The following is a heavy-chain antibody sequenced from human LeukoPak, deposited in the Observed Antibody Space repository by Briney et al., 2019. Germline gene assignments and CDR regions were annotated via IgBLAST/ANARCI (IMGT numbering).Heavy chain of an antibody. CDR1: VGSTSNYY. Sequence: AEALSLTCPVSVGSTSNYYWGLIRQPPGKGLEWIGSIYYSWNTNYNPSLKSRVTISVDTSQNQFSPKLTSVTAAGKAVFYCARGPTRYYFDYGGQGTLVTVSA. CDR2: IYYSWNT. J-gene: IGHJ4*02. V-gene: IGHV4-59*01. CDR3: ARGPTRYYFDY.